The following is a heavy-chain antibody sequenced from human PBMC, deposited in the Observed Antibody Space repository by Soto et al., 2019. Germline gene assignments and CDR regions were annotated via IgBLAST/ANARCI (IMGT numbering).Heavy chain of an antibody. V-gene: IGHV4-59*08. CDR3: ARRYGGTFDY. J-gene: IGHJ4*02. D-gene: IGHD2-15*01. CDR2: IYYSGST. Sequence: PSDTLSLTCTVSGGPISSYYWSWIRQPPGKGLEWIGYIYYSGSTNYNPSLKSRVTISVDTSKNQFSLKLSSLTVADTAVYYCARRYGGTFDYWGQGTLVT. CDR1: GGPISSYY.